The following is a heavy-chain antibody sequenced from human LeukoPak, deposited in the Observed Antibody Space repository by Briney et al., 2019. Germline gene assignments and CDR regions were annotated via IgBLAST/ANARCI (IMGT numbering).Heavy chain of an antibody. CDR2: MSPNSGNT. J-gene: IGHJ4*02. CDR3: ATSIVGATMGYGFDY. Sequence: GASVKVSCKASGYTFTSYGINWVRQATGQGLEWMGWMSPNSGNTGYAQKFQGRVTMTEDTSTDTAYMELSSLRSEDTAVYYCATSIVGATMGYGFDYWGQGTLVTVSS. CDR1: GYTFTSYG. D-gene: IGHD1-26*01. V-gene: IGHV1-8*02.